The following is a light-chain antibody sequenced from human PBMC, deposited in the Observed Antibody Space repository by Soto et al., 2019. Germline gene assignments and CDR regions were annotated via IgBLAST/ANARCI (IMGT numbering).Light chain of an antibody. CDR3: QQYRNWPPVIT. CDR2: GSS. CDR1: ETVSTS. J-gene: IGKJ5*01. V-gene: IGKV3-15*01. Sequence: EIVLTQCPATPCVCPGERATLSCGGTETVSTSLAWFQRKAGQPPRLLIYGSSTRATGVPERLSGSGSGTEFVLLISSLQSEDVAVYYCQQYRNWPPVITFGQGTRLEIK.